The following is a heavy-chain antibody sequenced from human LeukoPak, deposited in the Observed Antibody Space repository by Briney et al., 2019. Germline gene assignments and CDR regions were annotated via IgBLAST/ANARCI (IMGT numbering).Heavy chain of an antibody. J-gene: IGHJ6*02. CDR1: GFTFSSYW. CDR3: ARDRYYDFWSGYFYYYYGMDV. Sequence: AGGSLRLSCAASGFTFSSYWMSWVRQAPGKGLEWVANIKQDGSEKYYVDSVKGRFTISGDNAKNSLYLQMNSLRAEDTAVYYCARDRYYDFWSGYFYYYYGMDVWGQGTTVTVSS. D-gene: IGHD3-3*01. CDR2: IKQDGSEK. V-gene: IGHV3-7*01.